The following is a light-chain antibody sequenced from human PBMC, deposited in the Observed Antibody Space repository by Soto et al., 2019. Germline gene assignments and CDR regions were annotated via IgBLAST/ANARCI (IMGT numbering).Light chain of an antibody. J-gene: IGLJ1*01. CDR2: EVT. CDR3: SSYTTISTYV. CDR1: SSDVGYYDY. Sequence: QSALTQPASVSGSLGQSITISCTGTSSDVGYYDYVSWYQQHPGKAPKLMIYEVTNRPSGVSNRFSGSKSGNTASLTISGLQAEDEADYYCSSYTTISTYVFGPGTKLTVL. V-gene: IGLV2-14*01.